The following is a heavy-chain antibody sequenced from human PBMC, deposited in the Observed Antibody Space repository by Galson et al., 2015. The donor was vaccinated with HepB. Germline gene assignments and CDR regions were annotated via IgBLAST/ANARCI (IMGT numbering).Heavy chain of an antibody. CDR3: ARDFDY. Sequence: SLRLSCAASGLTFSSYWMSWVRQAPGKGLEWVANIKQDGSEKYYMDSVKGRFAISRDNAKNSLYLQMNSLRAEDTAVCYCARDFDYWGQGTLVTVAS. V-gene: IGHV3-7*01. J-gene: IGHJ4*02. CDR2: IKQDGSEK. CDR1: GLTFSSYW.